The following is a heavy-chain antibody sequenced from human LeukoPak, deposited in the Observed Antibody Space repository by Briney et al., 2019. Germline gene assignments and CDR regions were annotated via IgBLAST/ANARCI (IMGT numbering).Heavy chain of an antibody. CDR2: ISGSVGNT. CDR3: AKDHEGWFDP. J-gene: IGHJ5*02. Sequence: PGGSLRLSCAASGFTFSTYGMSWVRQAPGKGLEWVSAISGSVGNTYYAGSMKGRFTISRDNSKNTLYLQMSSLRAEDTAVYYCAKDHEGWFDPWGQGTLVTVSS. V-gene: IGHV3-23*01. CDR1: GFTFSTYG.